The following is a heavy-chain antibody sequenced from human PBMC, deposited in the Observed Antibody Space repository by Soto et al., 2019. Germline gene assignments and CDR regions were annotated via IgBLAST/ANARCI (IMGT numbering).Heavy chain of an antibody. J-gene: IGHJ4*02. CDR1: GYTFTSYY. CDR2: INPSGGST. V-gene: IGHV1-46*01. Sequence: ASVKVSCKASGYTFTSYYMHWVRQAPGQGLEWMGIINPSGGSTSFAQKFQGRVTMTRDTSTSTVYMELSSLRSEDTAVYYCARDIYCSGGSCYGGLDYWGQGTLVTVSS. D-gene: IGHD2-15*01. CDR3: ARDIYCSGGSCYGGLDY.